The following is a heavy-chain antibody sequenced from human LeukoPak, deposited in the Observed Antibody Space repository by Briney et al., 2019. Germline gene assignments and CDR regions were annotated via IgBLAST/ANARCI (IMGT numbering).Heavy chain of an antibody. J-gene: IGHJ6*03. CDR2: IYYSGST. CDR3: ARVGMVRGLYYYYYYMDV. Sequence: SETLSLTCTVSGGSISSYYWSWIRQPPGKGLEWIGYIYYSGSTNYNPSLKSRVTISVDTSKNQFSLKLSSVTAADTAVYYCARVGMVRGLYYYYYYMDVWGKGTTVTTSS. D-gene: IGHD3-10*01. CDR1: GGSISSYY. V-gene: IGHV4-59*01.